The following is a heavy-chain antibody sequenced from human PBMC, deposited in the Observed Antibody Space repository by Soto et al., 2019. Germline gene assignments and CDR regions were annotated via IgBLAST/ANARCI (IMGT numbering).Heavy chain of an antibody. V-gene: IGHV4-31*03. Sequence: SETLSLTCSVSGGSISRGGSSWSWIRQHPGKGLEWIGYIYYSGSTYYNPSLKSRVTISVDTSKNQFSLKLSSVTAADTAVYYCARGRVFDYWGQGTLVTVSS. CDR1: GGSISRGGSS. J-gene: IGHJ4*02. CDR2: IYYSGST. CDR3: ARGRVFDY.